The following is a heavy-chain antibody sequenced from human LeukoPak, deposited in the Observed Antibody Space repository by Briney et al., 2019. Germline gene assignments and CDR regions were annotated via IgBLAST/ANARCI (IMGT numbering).Heavy chain of an antibody. CDR2: IYPGDSGT. Sequence: GESLQISCKGSGYTFSTYWLGWVRQTPGKGLEWMGIIYPGDSGTRYSPSFQGQVTISADKSISTAYLQWSSLKASDTAIYYCARVSMARGMILTDGPFDYWGQGTLVTVSS. CDR1: GYTFSTYW. D-gene: IGHD3-10*01. CDR3: ARVSMARGMILTDGPFDY. J-gene: IGHJ4*02. V-gene: IGHV5-51*01.